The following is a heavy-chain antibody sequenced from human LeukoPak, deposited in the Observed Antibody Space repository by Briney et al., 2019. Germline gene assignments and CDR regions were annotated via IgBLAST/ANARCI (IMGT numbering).Heavy chain of an antibody. Sequence: ASVKVSCKASGYTFTGYYMHWVRQAPGQGLEWMGWINPNSGGTNYAQKFQGRVTMTRDTSSSTAYMELSRLRSDDTAVYYCASLYYDSSGSLDYWGQGTLVTVSS. J-gene: IGHJ4*02. CDR2: INPNSGGT. D-gene: IGHD3-22*01. V-gene: IGHV1-2*02. CDR1: GYTFTGYY. CDR3: ASLYYDSSGSLDY.